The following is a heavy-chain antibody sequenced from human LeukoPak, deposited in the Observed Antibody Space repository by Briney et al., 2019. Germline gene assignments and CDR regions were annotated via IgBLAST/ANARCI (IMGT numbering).Heavy chain of an antibody. CDR3: ASGETTAFDY. D-gene: IGHD4-11*01. CDR1: GFTFSSYA. CDR2: ISYDGSNK. Sequence: GGSLRLSCAASGFTFSSYAMHWVRQAAGKGLEWVAVISYDGSNKYYADSVKGRFTISRDNSKNTLYLQMNSLRAEDTAVYYCASGETTAFDYWGQGTLVTVSS. V-gene: IGHV3-30*14. J-gene: IGHJ4*02.